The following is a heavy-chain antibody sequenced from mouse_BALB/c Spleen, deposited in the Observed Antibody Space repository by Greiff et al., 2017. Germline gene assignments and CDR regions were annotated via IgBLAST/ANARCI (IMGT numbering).Heavy chain of an antibody. CDR1: GYSITSGYY. Sequence: EVKLEESGPGLVKPSQSLSLTCSVTGYSITSGYYWNWIRQFPGNKLEWMGYISYDGSNNYNPSLKNRISITRDTSKNQFFLKLNSVTTEDTATYYCARPDRYDGGPYAMDYWGQGTSVTVSS. CDR2: ISYDGSN. D-gene: IGHD2-14*01. CDR3: ARPDRYDGGPYAMDY. J-gene: IGHJ4*01. V-gene: IGHV3-6*02.